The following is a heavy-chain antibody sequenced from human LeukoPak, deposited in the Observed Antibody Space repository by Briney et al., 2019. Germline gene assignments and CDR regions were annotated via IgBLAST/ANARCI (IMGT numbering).Heavy chain of an antibody. CDR2: IYYAGSS. Sequence: ETLSLTCTVSDVSIKNYYWSWIRQPPGKGLEWIANIYYAGSSNYNPSLKSRVSVSIDASKNQLSLKLTSVTAADTAIYYCARQAVIIPTGMEGPWFDPWGQGTLVAVSS. CDR3: ARQAVIIPTGMEGPWFDP. J-gene: IGHJ5*02. CDR1: DVSIKNYY. D-gene: IGHD2/OR15-2a*01. V-gene: IGHV4-59*08.